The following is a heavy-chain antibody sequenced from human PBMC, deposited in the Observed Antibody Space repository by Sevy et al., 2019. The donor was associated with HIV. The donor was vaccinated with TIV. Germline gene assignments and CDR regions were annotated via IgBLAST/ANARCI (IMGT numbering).Heavy chain of an antibody. D-gene: IGHD3-10*01. CDR3: ARDLSTSGSGLDP. J-gene: IGHJ5*02. CDR2: IYTGGTT. Sequence: GGSLRLSCAASGFTVSTNHMTWVRQAPGKGLEWVSAIYTGGTTYYADSVRGRFTVSRDNSKNTVFLHMHSLRPDDTALYYSARDLSTSGSGLDPWGQGTLVTVSS. CDR1: GFTVSTNH. V-gene: IGHV3-66*01.